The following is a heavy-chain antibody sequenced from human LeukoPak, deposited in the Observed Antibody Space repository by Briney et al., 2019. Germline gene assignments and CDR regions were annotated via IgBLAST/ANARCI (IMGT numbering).Heavy chain of an antibody. CDR2: IRSKANSYAT. Sequence: PGGSLRLSCAASGFTFSGSAMHWVRQASGKGLEWVGRIRSKANSYATAYAASVKGRFTISRDDSKNTAYLQMNSLKTEDTAVYYCAKPAISSSGWYYDYWGQGTLVTVSS. V-gene: IGHV3-73*01. J-gene: IGHJ4*02. CDR1: GFTFSGSA. CDR3: AKPAISSSGWYYDY. D-gene: IGHD6-19*01.